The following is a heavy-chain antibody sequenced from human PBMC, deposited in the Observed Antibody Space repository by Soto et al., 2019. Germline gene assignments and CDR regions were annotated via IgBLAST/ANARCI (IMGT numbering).Heavy chain of an antibody. CDR3: ARDRSNSPDLFDS. J-gene: IGHJ4*02. D-gene: IGHD4-4*01. CDR2: VYYTGCT. Sequence: QVQLQESGPGLVKPSQTLSLTCSVSGGSISSDEYYWSLIRQPPRGGLEWIGHVYYTGCTSYSRSLQSQLPISVDTSKDQFSLRLTSVSAEDAAVYYCARDRSNSPDLFDSWGQGTLVAGSS. V-gene: IGHV4-30-4*01. CDR1: GGSISSDEYY.